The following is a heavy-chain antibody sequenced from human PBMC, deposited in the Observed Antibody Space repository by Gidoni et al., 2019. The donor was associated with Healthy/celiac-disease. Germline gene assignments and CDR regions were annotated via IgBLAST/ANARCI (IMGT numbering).Heavy chain of an antibody. CDR3: ARAQAAAEIRDYYYYGMDV. J-gene: IGHJ6*02. V-gene: IGHV1-69*02. Sequence: QVQLVQSGAEVKKHGSSVKVSCKASGGTFSTYTTSWVRQAPGQGLEWMGRIIPILGITNYAQRFQGRVTITADKSTSTAYMELSSLRSEDTAVYYCARAQAAAEIRDYYYYGMDVWGQGTTVTVSS. CDR1: GGTFSTYT. CDR2: IIPILGIT. D-gene: IGHD6-13*01.